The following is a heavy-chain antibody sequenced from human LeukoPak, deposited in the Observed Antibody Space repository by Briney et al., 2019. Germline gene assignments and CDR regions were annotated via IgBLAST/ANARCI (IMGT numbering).Heavy chain of an antibody. D-gene: IGHD1-26*01. CDR1: GYTFTGYY. CDR3: ATYSGSYSTDY. V-gene: IGHV1-2*02. J-gene: IGHJ4*02. CDR2: INPNSGGT. Sequence: ASVKVSCKASGYTFTGYYMHWVRQAPGQGLEWMGWINPNSGGTNYAQKFQGRVTVTRDTSISTAYMELSSLRSDDTAVYYCATYSGSYSTDYWGQGTLVTVSS.